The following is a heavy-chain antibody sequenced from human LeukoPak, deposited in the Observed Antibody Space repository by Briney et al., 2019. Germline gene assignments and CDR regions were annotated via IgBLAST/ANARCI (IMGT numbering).Heavy chain of an antibody. V-gene: IGHV1-69*05. CDR1: GGSFSSYG. CDR3: AREDHTANNWFDP. D-gene: IGHD5-18*01. Sequence: SVKVSCKASGGSFSSYGISWVRQAPGQGLEWMGGIIPMLGRSNYAQKFQGRVTISTDESTSTAYMEMSSLRPEDTAVYYCAREDHTANNWFDPWGQGTLVTVSS. J-gene: IGHJ5*02. CDR2: IIPMLGRS.